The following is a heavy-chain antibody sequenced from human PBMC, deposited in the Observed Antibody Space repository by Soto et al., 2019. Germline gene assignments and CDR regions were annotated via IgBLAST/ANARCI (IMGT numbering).Heavy chain of an antibody. CDR2: IKSKTDGGTT. CDR1: GFTFSNAW. J-gene: IGHJ4*02. Sequence: EVQLLESGGGLVKPGGSLRLSCAASGFTFSNAWMNWVRQAPGKGLEWVGRIKSKTDGGTTDYAGPVKGRYTISRDDSKNTLYVQMNSMKTEEAAVYYCTTDLGEIAIQLGDYWGQGTLVTVSS. D-gene: IGHD5-18*01. CDR3: TTDLGEIAIQLGDY. V-gene: IGHV3-15*07.